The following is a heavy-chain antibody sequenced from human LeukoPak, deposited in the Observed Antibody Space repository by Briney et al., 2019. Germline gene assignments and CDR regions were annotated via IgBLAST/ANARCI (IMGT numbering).Heavy chain of an antibody. CDR3: ARATVGYCSGGSCYPHYYFDY. CDR2: INPNSAGT. Sequence: ASVKVSCKASGYTCTGYYMHWVRQSPGQGLEWMGWINPNSAGTNYAQKFQGRVTITRDTSISTAYMELSRLRSDDTAVYYCARATVGYCSGGSCYPHYYFDYWGQGTLVTVSS. D-gene: IGHD2-15*01. J-gene: IGHJ4*02. CDR1: GYTCTGYY. V-gene: IGHV1-2*02.